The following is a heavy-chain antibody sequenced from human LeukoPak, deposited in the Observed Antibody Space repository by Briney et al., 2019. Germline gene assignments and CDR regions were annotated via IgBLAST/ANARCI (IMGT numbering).Heavy chain of an antibody. CDR3: ARELVYYYGSGSYRGAFDI. V-gene: IGHV1-18*01. Sequence: AASVKVSCKASGYTFSSYGISWVRQAPGQGLEWMGWISAYNGNTNYAQKLQGRVTMTTDTSTSTAYVELRSLRSDDTAVYYCARELVYYYGSGSYRGAFDIWGQGTMVTVSS. CDR2: ISAYNGNT. D-gene: IGHD3-10*01. J-gene: IGHJ3*02. CDR1: GYTFSSYG.